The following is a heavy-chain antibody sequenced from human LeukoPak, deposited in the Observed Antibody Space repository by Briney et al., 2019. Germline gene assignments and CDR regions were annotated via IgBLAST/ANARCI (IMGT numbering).Heavy chain of an antibody. CDR3: ARSVIAVAGYDAFDI. D-gene: IGHD6-19*01. CDR2: ISSRSFTI. J-gene: IGHJ3*02. Sequence: GGSLRLSCAASGFTFGAYIMNWVRQAPGKGLDWVSYISSRSFTIYYADSVKGRFTISRDNAKNSLYLEMNSLRDEDTAVYYCARSVIAVAGYDAFDIWGQGIVVTVSS. V-gene: IGHV3-48*02. CDR1: GFTFGAYI.